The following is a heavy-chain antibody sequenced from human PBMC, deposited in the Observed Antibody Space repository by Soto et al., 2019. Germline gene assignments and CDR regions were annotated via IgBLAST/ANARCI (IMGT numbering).Heavy chain of an antibody. V-gene: IGHV5-10-1*01. CDR2: IDPSDSYT. J-gene: IGHJ5*02. CDR3: ARHERGFLDP. CDR1: GYSFTSYW. Sequence: PGESLKISCKGSGYSFTSYWISWVRQMPGKGLEWMGRIDPSDSYTNHSPSFQGHVTISADKSTSTAYLQWSSLKASDTAMYYCARHERGFLDPWGQGTLVTVSS.